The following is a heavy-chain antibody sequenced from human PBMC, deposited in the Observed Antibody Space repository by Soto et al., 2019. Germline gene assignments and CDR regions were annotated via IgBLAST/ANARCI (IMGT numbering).Heavy chain of an antibody. CDR3: ARDGYSYGKAALYNWFDP. CDR2: IIPIFGTA. D-gene: IGHD5-18*01. Sequence: SVKVSCKASGGTFSSYAISWVRQAPGQGLEWMGGIIPIFGTANYAQKFQGRVTITADESTSTAYMELSSLRSEDTAVYYCARDGYSYGKAALYNWFDPWGQGTLVTVSS. CDR1: GGTFSSYA. J-gene: IGHJ5*02. V-gene: IGHV1-69*13.